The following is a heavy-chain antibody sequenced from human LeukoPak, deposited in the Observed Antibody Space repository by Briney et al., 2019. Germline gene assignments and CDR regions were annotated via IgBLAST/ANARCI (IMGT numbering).Heavy chain of an antibody. CDR1: GGSISSYY. J-gene: IGHJ4*02. CDR2: SYYSGST. D-gene: IGHD1-7*01. CDR3: ARGVVTGTQEL. Sequence: PSETLPLTCTVSGGSISSYYWSWIRQPPGKGLEWIGYSYYSGSTNYNPSLKSRVTISVDTSKNQFSLKLSSVTAADTAVYYCARGVVTGTQELWGQGTLVTVSS. V-gene: IGHV4-59*01.